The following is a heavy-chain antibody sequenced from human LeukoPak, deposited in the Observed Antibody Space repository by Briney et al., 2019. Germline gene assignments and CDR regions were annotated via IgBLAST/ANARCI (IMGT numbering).Heavy chain of an antibody. CDR2: IIPIFGTA. CDR3: ARVAMARGAYYYYYYMDV. V-gene: IGHV1-69*13. Sequence: ASVKVSCKASGGTFSSYAISWVRQAPGQGLEWMGGIIPIFGTANYAQKFQGRVTITADESTSTAYMELSSLRSEDTAVYYCARVAMARGAYYYYYYMDVWGKGTTVTISS. CDR1: GGTFSSYA. J-gene: IGHJ6*03. D-gene: IGHD3-10*01.